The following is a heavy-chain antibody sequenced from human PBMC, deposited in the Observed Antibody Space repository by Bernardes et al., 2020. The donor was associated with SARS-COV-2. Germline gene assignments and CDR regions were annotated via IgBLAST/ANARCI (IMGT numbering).Heavy chain of an antibody. J-gene: IGHJ6*03. CDR1: GFTFSSYS. Sequence: GGPLSVSCAASGFTFSSYSMNWVRQAPGKGLEWVSYISSSSSTIYYADSVKGRFTISRDNAKNSLYLQMNSLRAEDTAVYYCARDQEVPAAIFGYYYYYMDVWGKGTTVTVSS. CDR3: ARDQEVPAAIFGYYYYYMDV. CDR2: ISSSSSTI. V-gene: IGHV3-48*04. D-gene: IGHD2-2*01.